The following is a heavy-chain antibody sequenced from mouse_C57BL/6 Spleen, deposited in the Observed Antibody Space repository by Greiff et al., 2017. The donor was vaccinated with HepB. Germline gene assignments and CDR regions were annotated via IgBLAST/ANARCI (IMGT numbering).Heavy chain of an antibody. CDR1: GFTFSDYY. Sequence: EVKVVESGGGLVQPGGSLKLSCAASGFTFSDYYMYWVRQTPEKRLEWVAYISNGGGSTYYPDTVKGRFTISRDNAKNTLYLQMSRLKSEDTAMYYCARVITTRYFDVWGTGTTVTVSS. J-gene: IGHJ1*03. CDR3: ARVITTRYFDV. D-gene: IGHD1-1*01. V-gene: IGHV5-12*01. CDR2: ISNGGGST.